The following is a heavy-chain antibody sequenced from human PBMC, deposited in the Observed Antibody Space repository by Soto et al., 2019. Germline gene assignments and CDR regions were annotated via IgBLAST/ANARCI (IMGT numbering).Heavy chain of an antibody. J-gene: IGHJ6*02. CDR2: IRSKAYGGTT. CDR3: TRNLDYDSSGYYYGGYYYYGMDV. CDR1: GFTFGDYA. D-gene: IGHD3-22*01. V-gene: IGHV3-49*03. Sequence: GGSLRLSCTASGFTFGDYAMSWFRQAPGKGLEWVGFIRSKAYGGTTEYAASVKGRFTISRDDSKSIAYLQMNSLKTEDTAVYYCTRNLDYDSSGYYYGGYYYYGMDVWGQGTTVTVSS.